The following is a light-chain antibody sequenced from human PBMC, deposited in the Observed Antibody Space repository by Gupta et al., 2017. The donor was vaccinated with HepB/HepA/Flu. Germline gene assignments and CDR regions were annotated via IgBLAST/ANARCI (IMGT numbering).Light chain of an antibody. CDR1: QNIRGY. V-gene: IGKV1-39*01. CDR2: AAS. J-gene: IGKJ2*04. CDR3: HQTCNYPLCS. Sequence: DIQMTQSPSSLSASLGDRGTSTCRTSQNIRGYLNWYKKKPGKAPKLLIYAASSWQSGVQSRFSGSGYGKDLPLTSSSRQQEDFATYYCHQTCNYPLCSFGQGTXVENK.